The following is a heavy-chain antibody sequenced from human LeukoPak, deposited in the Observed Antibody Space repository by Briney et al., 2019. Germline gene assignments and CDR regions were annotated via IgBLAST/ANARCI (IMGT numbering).Heavy chain of an antibody. J-gene: IGHJ4*02. CDR1: GFTFSSYE. V-gene: IGHV3-48*03. D-gene: IGHD3-3*01. CDR3: ATRRDRYDFWSGYSDY. CDR2: ISSSGSTI. Sequence: GGSLRLSCAASGFTFSSYEMNWFRQAPGKGLEWVSYISSSGSTIYYADSVKGRFTISRDNAKNSLYLQMNSLRAEDTAVYYCATRRDRYDFWSGYSDYWGQGTLVTVSS.